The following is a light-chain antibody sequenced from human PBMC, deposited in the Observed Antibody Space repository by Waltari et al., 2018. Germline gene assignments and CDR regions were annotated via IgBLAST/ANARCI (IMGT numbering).Light chain of an antibody. CDR2: DNN. V-gene: IGLV1-51*01. Sequence: QSVLTQPPSVSAAPGQRVTISCSGSSSDIGNNHFSWYHQLPGPAPKLLIFDNNKRPSGIPDRFSGSKSGTSATLGITGLQTGDEADYYCATWDSRLTSYVFGTGTRVTVL. CDR1: SSDIGNNH. CDR3: ATWDSRLTSYV. J-gene: IGLJ1*01.